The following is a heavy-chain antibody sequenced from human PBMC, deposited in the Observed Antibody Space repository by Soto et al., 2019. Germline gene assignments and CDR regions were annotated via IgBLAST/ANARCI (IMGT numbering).Heavy chain of an antibody. J-gene: IGHJ5*02. CDR1: GGSTSSYY. D-gene: IGHD1-1*01. CDR3: ARDVHSRFDP. Sequence: SDTLSLTCTVSGGSTSSYYWSWIRQPPGKGLEWIGYIYYSGSTNYNPSLKSRVTISVDTSKNQFSLKLSSVTAADTAVYYCARDVHSRFDPWGQGTLVTVSS. CDR2: IYYSGST. V-gene: IGHV4-59*01.